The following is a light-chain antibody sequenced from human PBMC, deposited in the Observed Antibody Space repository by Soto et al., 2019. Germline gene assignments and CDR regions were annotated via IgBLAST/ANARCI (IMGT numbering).Light chain of an antibody. V-gene: IGKV3-20*01. Sequence: EIVMTQSPATLSVSPGGRATLSCRASQRVRSNLAWYQQKPGQAPRLLIYGASSRATGIPDRFSGSGSGTDFTLTISRLEPEDFAVYYCQQYGSSPLTFGGGTKVDIK. CDR2: GAS. CDR1: QRVRSN. CDR3: QQYGSSPLT. J-gene: IGKJ4*01.